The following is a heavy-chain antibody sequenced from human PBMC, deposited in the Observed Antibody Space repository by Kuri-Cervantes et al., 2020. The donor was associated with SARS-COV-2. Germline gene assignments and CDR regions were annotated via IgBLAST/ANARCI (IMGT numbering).Heavy chain of an antibody. Sequence: GESLKISCAASGFTFSDYYMSWIRQAPGKGLEWVSYISSISSCTNYADSVKGRFTISRDNAKNSLYLQMNSLRAEDTAVYYCARGQQLIDYWGQGTLVTVSS. D-gene: IGHD6-13*01. V-gene: IGHV3-11*03. J-gene: IGHJ4*02. CDR3: ARGQQLIDY. CDR1: GFTFSDYY. CDR2: ISSISSCT.